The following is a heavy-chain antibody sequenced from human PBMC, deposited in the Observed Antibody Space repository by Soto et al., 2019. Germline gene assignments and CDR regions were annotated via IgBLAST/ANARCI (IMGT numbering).Heavy chain of an antibody. Sequence: GASVKVSCKASGYTFTSYAMHWVRQAPGQRLEWMGWINAGNGNTKYSQKFQGRVTITRDTSASTAYMELSRLRSEDTAVYYCARDTATYYDFWSGYHHYGMDVWGQGTTVTVSS. D-gene: IGHD3-3*01. J-gene: IGHJ6*02. V-gene: IGHV1-3*01. CDR1: GYTFTSYA. CDR2: INAGNGNT. CDR3: ARDTATYYDFWSGYHHYGMDV.